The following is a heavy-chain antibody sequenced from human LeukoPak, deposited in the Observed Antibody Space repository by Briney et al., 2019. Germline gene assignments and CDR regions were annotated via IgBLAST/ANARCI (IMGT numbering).Heavy chain of an antibody. CDR1: GGSFSGYY. CDR2: INHSGSA. CDR3: ARGGRAYYYDSSGYTRFPDY. J-gene: IGHJ4*02. V-gene: IGHV4-34*01. Sequence: SETLSLTCAVYGGSFSGYYWSWIRQPPGKGLEWIGEINHSGSANYNPSLKSRVTISVDTSKNQFSLKLSSVTAADTAVYYCARGGRAYYYDSSGYTRFPDYWGQGTLVTVSS. D-gene: IGHD3-22*01.